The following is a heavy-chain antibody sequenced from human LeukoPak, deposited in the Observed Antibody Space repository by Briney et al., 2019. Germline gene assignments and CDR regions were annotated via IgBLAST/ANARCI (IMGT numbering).Heavy chain of an antibody. CDR3: ARGRALDHNYDMDV. V-gene: IGHV1-69*13. D-gene: IGHD3/OR15-3a*01. J-gene: IGHJ6*02. CDR1: GGTFSSHA. Sequence: SVKVSCKASGGTFSSHAINWVRQAPGQGLEWMGRIIPIFSTPYYAQRFQGRVTITADEATSTADMELSSLRSEDTAVYFCARGRALDHNYDMDVWGQGTTVTVSS. CDR2: IIPIFSTP.